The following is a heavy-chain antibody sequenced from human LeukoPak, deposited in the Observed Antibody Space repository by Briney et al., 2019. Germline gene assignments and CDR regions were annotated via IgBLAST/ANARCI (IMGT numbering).Heavy chain of an antibody. J-gene: IGHJ6*03. CDR1: GGTFSSYA. V-gene: IGHV1-69*13. Sequence: SVKVSCKASGGTFSSYAISWVRQAPGQGLEWMGGIIPIFGTANYAQKFRGRVTITADESTSTAYMELSSLRSEDTAVYYCARDRGQRWLSKPYYYYMDVWGKGTTVTVSS. CDR2: IIPIFGTA. D-gene: IGHD5-24*01. CDR3: ARDRGQRWLSKPYYYYMDV.